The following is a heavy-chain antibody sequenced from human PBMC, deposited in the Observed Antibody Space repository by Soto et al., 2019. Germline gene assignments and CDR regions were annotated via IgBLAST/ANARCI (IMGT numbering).Heavy chain of an antibody. CDR3: ARDHRGSYYDGYFDY. Sequence: PGGSLRLSCAASGFTFSSYAMHWVRQAPGKGLEWVAVISYDGSNKYYADSVKGRFTISRDNSKNTLYLQMNSLRAEDTAVYYCARDHRGSYYDGYFDYWGQGTLVTVSS. D-gene: IGHD1-26*01. CDR1: GFTFSSYA. J-gene: IGHJ4*03. CDR2: ISYDGSNK. V-gene: IGHV3-30-3*01.